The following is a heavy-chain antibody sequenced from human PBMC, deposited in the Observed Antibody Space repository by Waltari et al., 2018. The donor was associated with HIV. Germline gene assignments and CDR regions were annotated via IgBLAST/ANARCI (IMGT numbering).Heavy chain of an antibody. CDR2: VNPDNGNT. Sequence: QVQLVQSGAEVKKPGASVTISCKASGYNVTSYGIHWVRQAPGQRLEWMAWVNPDNGNTKYSRILQGRVTVTRDTFTNTAYMALRGLWSVETAIDHCVRAPTCSGGTCYSFFDSWGHGTVVSVSS. J-gene: IGHJ4*01. D-gene: IGHD2-15*01. V-gene: IGHV1-3*01. CDR3: VRAPTCSGGTCYSFFDS. CDR1: GYNVTSYG.